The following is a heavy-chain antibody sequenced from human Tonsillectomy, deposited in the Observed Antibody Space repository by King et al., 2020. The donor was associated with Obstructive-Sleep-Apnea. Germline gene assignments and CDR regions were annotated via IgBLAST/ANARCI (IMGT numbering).Heavy chain of an antibody. V-gene: IGHV3-15*01. Sequence: VQLVQSGGGLVKPGGSLRLSCAASGFTFSNAWMSWVRQAPGKGLEWVGRIKSKTDGGTTDYAAPVKGRFTISRDDSKNTLYLQMNSLKTEDTALYYCTTDRRYFDWLLPFDYWGQGTLVTVSS. CDR1: GFTFSNAW. D-gene: IGHD3-9*01. J-gene: IGHJ4*02. CDR2: IKSKTDGGTT. CDR3: TTDRRYFDWLLPFDY.